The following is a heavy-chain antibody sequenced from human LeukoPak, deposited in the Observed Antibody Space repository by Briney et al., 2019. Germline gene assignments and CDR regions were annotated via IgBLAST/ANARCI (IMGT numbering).Heavy chain of an antibody. CDR2: IYHSGST. Sequence: PSETLSLTCTVSGGSISSYYWSWIRQPPGKGLEWIGEIYHSGSTNYNPSLKSRVTISVDKSKNQFSLKLSSVTAADTAVYYCASEIAAADAFDIWGQGTMVTVSS. V-gene: IGHV4-59*12. D-gene: IGHD6-13*01. J-gene: IGHJ3*02. CDR3: ASEIAAADAFDI. CDR1: GGSISSYY.